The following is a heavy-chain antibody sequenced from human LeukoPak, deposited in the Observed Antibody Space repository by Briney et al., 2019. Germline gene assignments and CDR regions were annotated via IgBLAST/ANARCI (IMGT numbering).Heavy chain of an antibody. CDR2: ISTSGGST. CDR1: GFIFTNYA. J-gene: IGHJ1*01. CDR3: ARMHHSSWYGYFEH. D-gene: IGHD6-13*01. Sequence: GGSLRLSCAASGFIFTNYAVSWVRQAPGKGLEWVSGISTSGGSTYYADSVKGRFTISRDNSKNTLYLQMNSLRAEDTAVYCCARMHHSSWYGYFEHWGQGTLVTVSS. V-gene: IGHV3-23*01.